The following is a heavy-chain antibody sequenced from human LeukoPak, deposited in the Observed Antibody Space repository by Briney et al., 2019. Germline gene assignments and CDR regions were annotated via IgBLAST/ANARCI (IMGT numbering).Heavy chain of an antibody. J-gene: IGHJ4*02. CDR2: INGRGGST. CDR1: GFTFSSYA. V-gene: IGHV3-23*01. CDR3: AKSVLLWFGELRDFYYFDY. Sequence: RGAPRHSCAASGFTFSSYAMRWGRDGPGERVWRGSPINGRGGSTYYADSVKGRFTISRDNSKNTLYLQMNSLRAEDTAVYYCAKSVLLWFGELRDFYYFDYWGQGTLVTVSS. D-gene: IGHD3-10*01.